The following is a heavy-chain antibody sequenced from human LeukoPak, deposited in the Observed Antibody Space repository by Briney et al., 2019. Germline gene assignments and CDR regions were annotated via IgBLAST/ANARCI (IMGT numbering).Heavy chain of an antibody. CDR2: FDPEDGET. CDR3: ATEQHLDAFDI. D-gene: IGHD6-13*01. CDR1: GYTLTELS. J-gene: IGHJ3*02. V-gene: IGHV1-24*01. Sequence: ASVKVSCKVSGYTLTELSMHWVRQTPGKGREWMGGFDPEDGETIYAQKFQGRVTITEDTSTDTDYMELSSLRSEDTAVYYCATEQHLDAFDIWGQGTMVTVSS.